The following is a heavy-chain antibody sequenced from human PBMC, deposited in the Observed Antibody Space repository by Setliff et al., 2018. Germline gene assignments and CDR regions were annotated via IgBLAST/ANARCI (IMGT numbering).Heavy chain of an antibody. CDR2: ISDSGST. CDR1: GGSINSYY. CDR3: ARHNLHGTATTFAFDI. V-gene: IGHV4-59*08. J-gene: IGHJ3*02. Sequence: SETLSLTCTVSGGSINSYYWSWIRQSPGKGLEWIAYISDSGSTNYNPSLKSRVTISLDTSKNQFSLKLSSVTAADTAVYYCARHNLHGTATTFAFDIWGQGTMVTVSS. D-gene: IGHD2-21*02.